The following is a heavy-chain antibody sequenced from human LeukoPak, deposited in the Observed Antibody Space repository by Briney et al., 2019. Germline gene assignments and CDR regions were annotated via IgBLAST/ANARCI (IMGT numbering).Heavy chain of an antibody. CDR2: ISYSGST. V-gene: IGHV4-31*03. D-gene: IGHD3-16*01. CDR1: GGSFSSGGYY. J-gene: IGHJ3*02. CDR3: ARLLGRGGFRAVDI. Sequence: SETLSLTCTVSGGSFSSGGYYWSWIRQHPGKGLEWIGYISYSGSTYYNPSLKSRVTISIDTSKNQFSLKLSSVTAADTAVYYCARLLGRGGFRAVDIWGQGTMVTVSS.